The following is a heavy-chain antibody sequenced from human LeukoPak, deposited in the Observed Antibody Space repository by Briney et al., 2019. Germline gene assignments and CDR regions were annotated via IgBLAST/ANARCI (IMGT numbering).Heavy chain of an antibody. CDR2: MNPNSGNT. CDR1: GYTFTSYD. Sequence: ASVKVSCKASGYTFTSYDINWVRQATGQGLEWMGWMNPNSGNTGYAQKFQGRVTMTRNTSISTAYMELSGLRSEDTAVYYCARGAGVGATLGYWGQGTLVTVSS. V-gene: IGHV1-8*01. D-gene: IGHD1-26*01. CDR3: ARGAGVGATLGY. J-gene: IGHJ4*02.